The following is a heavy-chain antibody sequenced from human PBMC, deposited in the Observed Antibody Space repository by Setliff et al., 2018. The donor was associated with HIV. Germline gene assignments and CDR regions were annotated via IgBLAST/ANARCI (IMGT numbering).Heavy chain of an antibody. CDR2: IHLSDT. D-gene: IGHD3-3*01. CDR3: AREIVNDYNFWSGYYYYYYGMDV. J-gene: IGHJ6*02. CDR1: GGSMRSNIYY. V-gene: IGHV4-39*07. Sequence: PSETLSLTCSVSGGSMRSNIYYWGWIRLSPTKGLEWIGSIHLSDTYYNPSLKSRVTIAVDTSKDQFSLKLTSLTAADTAVYYCAREIVNDYNFWSGYYYYYYGMDVWGQGTTVTGSS.